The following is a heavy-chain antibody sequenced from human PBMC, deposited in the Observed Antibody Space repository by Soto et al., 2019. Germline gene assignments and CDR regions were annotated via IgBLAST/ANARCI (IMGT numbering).Heavy chain of an antibody. CDR1: GFTFSSYA. J-gene: IGHJ4*02. Sequence: GGSLRLSCAASGFTFSSYAMSWVRQAPGKGLEWVSAISGSGGSTYYADSVKGRFTISRDNSKNTLYLQMNSLRAEDTAVYYCAKAPDYGGNSDYFDYWGQGTLVTVYS. CDR2: ISGSGGST. D-gene: IGHD4-17*01. CDR3: AKAPDYGGNSDYFDY. V-gene: IGHV3-23*01.